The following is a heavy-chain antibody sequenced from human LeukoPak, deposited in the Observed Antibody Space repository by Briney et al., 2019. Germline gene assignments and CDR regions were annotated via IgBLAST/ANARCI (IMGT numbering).Heavy chain of an antibody. V-gene: IGHV5-51*03. CDR2: IYPGDSDT. J-gene: IGHJ5*02. CDR3: ARWVVAATGSYNWFDP. Sequence: GESLKISCKGSGYSFTSYWIGWVRQMPGKGLEWMGIIYPGDSDTRYSPSFQGQVTISADKSISTAYLQWSSLKASDTAMCYCARWVVAATGSYNWFDPWGQGTLVTVSS. CDR1: GYSFTSYW. D-gene: IGHD2-15*01.